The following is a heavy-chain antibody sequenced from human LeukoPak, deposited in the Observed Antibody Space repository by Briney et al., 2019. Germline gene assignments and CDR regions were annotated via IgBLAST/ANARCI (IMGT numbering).Heavy chain of an antibody. J-gene: IGHJ6*02. CDR2: IYYSGST. D-gene: IGHD2-2*02. Sequence: PSETLSLTCTVSGGSISSGVYYWSWIRQPPGKGLEWIGYIYYSGSTNYNPSLKSRVTISVDTSKNQFSLKLSSVTAADTAVYYCAREGRRPYNYYYGMDVWGQGTTVTVSS. V-gene: IGHV4-61*08. CDR1: GGSISSGVYY. CDR3: AREGRRPYNYYYGMDV.